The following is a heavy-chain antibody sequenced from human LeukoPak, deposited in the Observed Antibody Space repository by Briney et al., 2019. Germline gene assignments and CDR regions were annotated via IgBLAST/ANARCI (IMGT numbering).Heavy chain of an antibody. V-gene: IGHV4-31*03. CDR3: ARGGPKAAAGIGWFDP. CDR2: IYSSGST. D-gene: IGHD6-13*01. J-gene: IGHJ5*02. Sequence: SETLSLTCTVSGGSISSGGYYWSWVRQHPGKGLEWIGYIYSSGSTYCNPSLQSRVTISIDTSKNQFSLKLSSVTVADTAVYYCARGGPKAAAGIGWFDPWGQGSLVTVSS. CDR1: GGSISSGGYY.